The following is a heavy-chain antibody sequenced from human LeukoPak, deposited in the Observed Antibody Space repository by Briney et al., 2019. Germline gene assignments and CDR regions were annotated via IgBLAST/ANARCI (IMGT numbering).Heavy chain of an antibody. V-gene: IGHV3-7*01. CDR2: IKQDGSEK. Sequence: GGPLRLSCAASGFTFSSYWMSWVRQAPGKGLEWVANIKQDGSEKYYVDSVKGRFTISRDNAKNSLYLQMNSLRAEDTAVYYCARVDYVWGSYRPLGETDAFDIWGQGTMVTVSS. J-gene: IGHJ3*02. CDR1: GFTFSSYW. D-gene: IGHD3-16*02. CDR3: ARVDYVWGSYRPLGETDAFDI.